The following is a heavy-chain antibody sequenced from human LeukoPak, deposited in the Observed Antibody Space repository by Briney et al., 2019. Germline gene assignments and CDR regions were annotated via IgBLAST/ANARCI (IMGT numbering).Heavy chain of an antibody. D-gene: IGHD7-27*01. Sequence: PGGSLRLSCAASGFTFSDHYMDWVRQAPGKGLEWVGRIRNKANSYTTEYAASVKGRFTISRDDSKNSLYLQTNSLKSDDTAVYSCASLTGSVDYWGQGTLVTVSS. J-gene: IGHJ4*02. CDR1: GFTFSDHY. V-gene: IGHV3-72*01. CDR3: ASLTGSVDY. CDR2: IRNKANSYTT.